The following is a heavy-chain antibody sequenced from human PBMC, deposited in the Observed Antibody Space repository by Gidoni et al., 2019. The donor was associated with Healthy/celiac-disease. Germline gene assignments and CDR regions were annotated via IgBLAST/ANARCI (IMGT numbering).Heavy chain of an antibody. Sequence: QVQLVESGGGVVQPGRSLRLSCAASGFTFSSYGMHGVRQAPGKGLEWVAVISYDGSNKYYADSVKGRFTISRDNSKNTLYLQMNSLRAEDTAVYYCAKDQAFDYYGSGSYGIDYWGQGTLVTVSS. D-gene: IGHD3-10*01. V-gene: IGHV3-30*18. J-gene: IGHJ4*02. CDR2: ISYDGSNK. CDR1: GFTFSSYG. CDR3: AKDQAFDYYGSGSYGIDY.